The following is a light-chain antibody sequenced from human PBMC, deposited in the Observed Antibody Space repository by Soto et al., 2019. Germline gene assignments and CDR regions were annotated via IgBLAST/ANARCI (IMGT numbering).Light chain of an antibody. J-gene: IGLJ1*01. Sequence: VLTQTPSAYGSPGQSVTNSCTGTSREVGGYNYVSWYQQHPGKAPKLMIYEVSKRPSGVPDRFSGSKSGNTASLTVSGLQAEDEADYYCSSYAGSNNFNVFGTGTKVTVL. CDR1: SREVGGYNY. CDR3: SSYAGSNNFNV. V-gene: IGLV2-8*01. CDR2: EVS.